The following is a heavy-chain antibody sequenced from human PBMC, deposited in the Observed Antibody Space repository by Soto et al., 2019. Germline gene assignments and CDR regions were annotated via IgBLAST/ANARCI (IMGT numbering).Heavy chain of an antibody. D-gene: IGHD3-10*01. V-gene: IGHV5-51*01. Sequence: GESLKISCKGSGYSFTIYWIGWVRQMPGKGLEWMGIIYPGDSDTRYSPSFQGQVTISADKSISTAYLQWSSLKASDTAMYYCARLEVVRGVITGSYGMDVWGQGTTVTVS. CDR1: GYSFTIYW. J-gene: IGHJ6*02. CDR2: IYPGDSDT. CDR3: ARLEVVRGVITGSYGMDV.